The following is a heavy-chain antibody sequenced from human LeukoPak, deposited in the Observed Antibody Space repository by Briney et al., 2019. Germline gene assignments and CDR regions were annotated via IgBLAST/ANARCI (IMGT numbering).Heavy chain of an antibody. V-gene: IGHV3-9*01. CDR3: AKATTRITMIVPAFDI. D-gene: IGHD3-22*01. CDR1: GFTFDDYA. J-gene: IGHJ3*02. Sequence: GRSLRLSCAASGFTFDDYAMHWVRQAPGKGLEWVSGISRNSGSIGYADSVKGRFTISRDNAKNSLYLQMNSLGAEDTALYYCAKATTRITMIVPAFDIWGQGTMVTVSS. CDR2: ISRNSGSI.